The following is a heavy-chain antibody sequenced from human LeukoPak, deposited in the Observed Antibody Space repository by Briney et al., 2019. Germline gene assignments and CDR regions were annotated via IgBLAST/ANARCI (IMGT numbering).Heavy chain of an antibody. D-gene: IGHD2-15*01. CDR2: IWYDGTNT. J-gene: IGHJ3*02. Sequence: GGSLRLSCTASGFTFSSYDMNWVRQAPGKGLEWVAVIWYDGTNTYYADSVKGRFTISRDNSKNTLYLQMNSLRAEDTAVYYCARDFCSGGSCYPDAFDIWGQGTMVTVSS. V-gene: IGHV3-33*08. CDR3: ARDFCSGGSCYPDAFDI. CDR1: GFTFSSYD.